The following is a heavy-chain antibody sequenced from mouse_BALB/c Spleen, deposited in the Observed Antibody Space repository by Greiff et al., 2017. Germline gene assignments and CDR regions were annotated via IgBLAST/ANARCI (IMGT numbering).Heavy chain of an antibody. J-gene: IGHJ2*01. D-gene: IGHD1-1*01. CDR3: ARDYYGSPHFDY. CDR1: GFNIKDTY. Sequence: EVQLQQSGAELVKPGASVKLSCTASGFNIKDTYMHWVKQRPEQGLEWIGRIDPANGNTKYDPKFQGKATITADTSSNTAYLQLSSLTSEDTAVYYCARDYYGSPHFDYWGQGTTLTVSA. V-gene: IGHV14-3*02. CDR2: IDPANGNT.